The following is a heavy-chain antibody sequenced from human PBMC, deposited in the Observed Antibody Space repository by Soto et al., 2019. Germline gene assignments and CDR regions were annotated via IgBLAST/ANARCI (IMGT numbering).Heavy chain of an antibody. CDR3: ARLWFGELLATNWFDP. CDR1: GGSISSYY. J-gene: IGHJ5*02. V-gene: IGHV4-59*08. D-gene: IGHD3-10*01. CDR2: IYYSGST. Sequence: SETLSLTCTVSGGSISSYYWSWIRQPPGKGLEWIGYIYYSGSTNYNPSLKSRVTISVDTSKNQFSLKLSSVTAADTAVYYCARLWFGELLATNWFDPWGQGTLVTVSS.